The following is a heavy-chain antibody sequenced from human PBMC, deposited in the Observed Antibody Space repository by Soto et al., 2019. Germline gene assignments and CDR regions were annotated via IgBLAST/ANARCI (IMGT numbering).Heavy chain of an antibody. Sequence: QVQLQESGPGLVKPSETLSLTCTVSGGSISSDYWSWIRQPPGKGLERIGYIYYSWSTNYNPSLTGRVTISVDTPKHKSSLKLSSVTDEDAGVYYCAREPPTNGIDVWGQGTTVTVSS. CDR1: GGSISSDY. CDR2: IYYSWST. CDR3: AREPPTNGIDV. V-gene: IGHV4-59*01. J-gene: IGHJ6*02.